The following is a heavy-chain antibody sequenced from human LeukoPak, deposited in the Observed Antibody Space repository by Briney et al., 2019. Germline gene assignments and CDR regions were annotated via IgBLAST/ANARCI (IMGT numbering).Heavy chain of an antibody. CDR3: ARAHCSGGSCYQGAFDY. J-gene: IGHJ4*02. D-gene: IGHD2-15*01. CDR2: IWYDGSNK. V-gene: IGHV3-33*01. Sequence: GGSLRLSCAASGFTFSSYGMHWVRQAPGKGLEWVAVIWYDGSNKYYADSVKGRFTISRDNSKNTLYLQMNSLRAEDTAVYYRARAHCSGGSCYQGAFDYWGQGTLVTVSS. CDR1: GFTFSSYG.